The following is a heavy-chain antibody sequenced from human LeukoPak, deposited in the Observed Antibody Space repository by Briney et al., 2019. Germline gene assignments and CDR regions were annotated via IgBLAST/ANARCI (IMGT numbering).Heavy chain of an antibody. CDR2: IYYSGST. Sequence: SETLSLTCNVSGGSMSSYYWSWIRQPPGKGLEWIGYIYYSGSTNYNPSLNGRVTISVDTSKNQFSLKLSSVTAADTAVYYCARGRYNWNYWGQGILVTVSS. J-gene: IGHJ4*02. V-gene: IGHV4-59*01. D-gene: IGHD1-20*01. CDR1: GGSMSSYY. CDR3: ARGRYNWNY.